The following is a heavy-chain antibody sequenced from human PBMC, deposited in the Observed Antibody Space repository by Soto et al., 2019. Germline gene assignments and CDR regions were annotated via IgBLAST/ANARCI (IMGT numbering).Heavy chain of an antibody. V-gene: IGHV1-3*01. J-gene: IGHJ6*02. D-gene: IGHD3-3*01. CDR3: ARSPPSYDFWRGLNPAEDYYGMDV. CDR2: INAGNGNT. Sequence: ASVKVSCKASGYTFTSYAMHWVRQAPGQRLEWMGWINAGNGNTKYSQKFQGRVTITRDTSASTAYMKLSSLRSEDTAVYYCARSPPSYDFWRGLNPAEDYYGMDVWGQGTTVTVSS. CDR1: GYTFTSYA.